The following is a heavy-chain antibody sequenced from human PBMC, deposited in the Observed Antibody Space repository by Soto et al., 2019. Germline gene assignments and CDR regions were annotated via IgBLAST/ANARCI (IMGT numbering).Heavy chain of an antibody. CDR2: VRSKLYGGTT. V-gene: IGHV3-49*04. CDR1: GFNFGDYN. J-gene: IGHJ4*02. CDR3: TRSVADYRDFDY. Sequence: GGSLRLSCTSSGFNFGDYNFHWVRRAPGKGLQWVGFVRSKLYGGTTDYAASVKGRFTISRDDSKSTAYLQINSLKTEDAAVYYCTRSVADYRDFDYWGQGTLVTVSS. D-gene: IGHD4-17*01.